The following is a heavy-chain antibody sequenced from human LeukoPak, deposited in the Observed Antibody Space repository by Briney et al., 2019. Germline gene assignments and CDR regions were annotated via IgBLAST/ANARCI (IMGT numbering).Heavy chain of an antibody. J-gene: IGHJ3*02. CDR2: INPNSGGT. V-gene: IGHV1-2*04. CDR3: ARPQLLSPFDI. CDR1: GYTFTGNY. D-gene: IGHD2-2*01. Sequence: ASVKVSCKASGYTFTGNYMHWVRQAPGQGLEWMGWINPNSGGTDYAQKFQGWVTMTRDPSISTAYMELSRLKSDDTAVYYCARPQLLSPFDIWGQGTMVTVSS.